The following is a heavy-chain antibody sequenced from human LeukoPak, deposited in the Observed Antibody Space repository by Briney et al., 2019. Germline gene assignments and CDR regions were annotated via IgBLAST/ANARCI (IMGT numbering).Heavy chain of an antibody. CDR1: GFTVSSNY. J-gene: IGHJ6*02. D-gene: IGHD6-19*01. CDR2: IYSGGST. CDR3: AREGGYSSVIVDYYGMDV. V-gene: IGHV3-66*01. Sequence: GGSLRLFCAASGFTVSSNYMSWVRQAPGKGLEWVSVIYSGGSTYYADSVKGRFTISRDNSKNTLYLQMNSLRAEDTAVYYCAREGGYSSVIVDYYGMDVWGQGTTVTVSS.